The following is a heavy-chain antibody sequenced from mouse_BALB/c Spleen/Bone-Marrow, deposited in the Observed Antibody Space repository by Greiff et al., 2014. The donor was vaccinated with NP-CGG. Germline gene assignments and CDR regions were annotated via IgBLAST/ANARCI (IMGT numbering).Heavy chain of an antibody. V-gene: IGHV14-3*02. CDR2: IDPANGNT. Sequence: EVKVEESGAELVKPGASVKLSCTASGFNIKDTYMHWVKQRPEQGLEWIGRIDPANGNTKYDPKFQGKATITADTSSNTAYLQLSSLTSEDTAVYYCARPGGYGNYLAWFAYWGQGTLVTVSA. CDR1: GFNIKDTY. CDR3: ARPGGYGNYLAWFAY. J-gene: IGHJ3*01. D-gene: IGHD2-10*02.